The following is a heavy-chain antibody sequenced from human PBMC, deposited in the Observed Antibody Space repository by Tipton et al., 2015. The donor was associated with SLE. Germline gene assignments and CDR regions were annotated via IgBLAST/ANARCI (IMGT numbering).Heavy chain of an antibody. V-gene: IGHV4-39*07. D-gene: IGHD2/OR15-2a*01. CDR1: SGSISTNSYY. J-gene: IGHJ4*02. Sequence: TLSLTCTVSSGSISTNSYYWGWIRQPPGKGLEWIGSVSHGGSTYYNPSLNSRVTMSVDTSQNQFSLNLRSVTAADTAVYYCVRHFSTVIQGPLYFDYWGQGTLVTVSS. CDR2: VSHGGST. CDR3: VRHFSTVIQGPLYFDY.